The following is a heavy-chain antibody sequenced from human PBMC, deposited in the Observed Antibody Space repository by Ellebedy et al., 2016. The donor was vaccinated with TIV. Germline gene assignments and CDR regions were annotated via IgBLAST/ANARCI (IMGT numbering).Heavy chain of an antibody. CDR1: GYVFTAYY. D-gene: IGHD6-13*01. J-gene: IGHJ6*02. Sequence: ASVKVSCKTSGYVFTAYYIHWVRQAPGQGLEWVGMINPSGGGADYAQKFQGRISVTRDTSTRTVYMELSGLRSEDTAVYYCARDMGSTWPYYKYGMDVWGQGTTVTVSS. V-gene: IGHV1-46*01. CDR2: INPSGGGA. CDR3: ARDMGSTWPYYKYGMDV.